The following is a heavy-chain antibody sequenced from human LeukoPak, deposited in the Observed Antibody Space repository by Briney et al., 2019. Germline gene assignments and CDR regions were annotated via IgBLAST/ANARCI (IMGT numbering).Heavy chain of an antibody. V-gene: IGHV4-4*07. CDR1: GGSISSYY. D-gene: IGHD6-19*01. CDR2: IYTSGST. Sequence: SETLSLTCTVSGGSISSYYWSWIRQPAGKGLEWIGRIYTSGSTNYNPSLKSRVTISVDTSKNQFSLKLSSVTAADTAVYYCARQFGGWYLEYNWFDPWGQGTLVTVSS. J-gene: IGHJ5*02. CDR3: ARQFGGWYLEYNWFDP.